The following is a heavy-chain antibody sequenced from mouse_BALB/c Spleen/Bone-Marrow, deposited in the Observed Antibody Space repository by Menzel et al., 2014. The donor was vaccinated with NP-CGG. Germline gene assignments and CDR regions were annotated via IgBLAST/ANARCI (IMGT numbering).Heavy chain of an antibody. J-gene: IGHJ4*01. CDR2: IFPGDGDT. D-gene: IGHD2-3*01. CDR1: GYAFSSSW. V-gene: IGHV1-82*01. CDR3: ARSDCYRAMDY. Sequence: VQLQQSGPELVKPGASVKISCKASGYAFSSSWMNWVKQRPGQGLEWIGRIFPGDGDTYYNGKFKGEATLTADKSSSTAYMQLSSLTSVDSAVYFCARSDCYRAMDYWGQGTSGTVSS.